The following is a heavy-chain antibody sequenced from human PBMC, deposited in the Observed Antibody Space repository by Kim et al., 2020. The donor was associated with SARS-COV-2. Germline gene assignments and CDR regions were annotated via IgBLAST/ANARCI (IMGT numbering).Heavy chain of an antibody. CDR1: GGSISSYY. V-gene: IGHV4-59*01. CDR2: IYYSGST. Sequence: SETLSLTCTVSGGSISSYYWSWIRQPPGKGLEWIGYIYYSGSTNYNPSLKSRVTISVDTSKNQFSLKLSSVTAADTAVYYCARVRSSSGWPRIYYFDYWGQGTLVTVSS. D-gene: IGHD6-19*01. CDR3: ARVRSSSGWPRIYYFDY. J-gene: IGHJ4*02.